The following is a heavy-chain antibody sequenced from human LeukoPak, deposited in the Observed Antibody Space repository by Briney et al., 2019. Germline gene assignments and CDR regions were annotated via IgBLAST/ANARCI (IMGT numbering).Heavy chain of an antibody. Sequence: SQTLSLTCAISGDSVSSNSAAWNWIRQSPSRGLEWLGRTHYRSKWSNDYAVSVKSRITINPDTSKNQFSLHLNSVTPEDTAVYYCARAQPAGVGNWFDPWGQGTLVTVSS. CDR2: THYRSKWSN. CDR1: GDSVSSNSAA. D-gene: IGHD2-2*01. V-gene: IGHV6-1*01. CDR3: ARAQPAGVGNWFDP. J-gene: IGHJ5*02.